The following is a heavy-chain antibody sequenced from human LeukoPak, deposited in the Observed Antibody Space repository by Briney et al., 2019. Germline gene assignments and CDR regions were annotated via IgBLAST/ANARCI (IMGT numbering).Heavy chain of an antibody. CDR1: GFTFSSYS. D-gene: IGHD6-13*01. CDR3: ESFPKQQARNY. CDR2: ISSSSSTI. Sequence: GSLRLSCAASGFTFSSYSMNWVRQAPGKGLEWVSYISSSSSTIYYADSVKGRFTISRDNAKNSLYLQMNSLRAEDTAVYYCESFPKQQARNYWGQGTLVTVSS. V-gene: IGHV3-48*04. J-gene: IGHJ4*02.